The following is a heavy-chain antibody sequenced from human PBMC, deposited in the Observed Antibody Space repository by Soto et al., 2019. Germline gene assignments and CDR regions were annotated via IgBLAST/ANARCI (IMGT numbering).Heavy chain of an antibody. D-gene: IGHD4-4*01. Sequence: SGPTLVNPTQTPTLTCTFSGFSLSTSGMCVSWIRQPPGKALEWLARIDWDDDKYYSTSLKTRLTIFKDTSKNQVVLTMTNMDPVDTATYYCARIRDYSRHYFDYWGQGTLVTVSS. CDR2: IDWDDDK. CDR3: ARIRDYSRHYFDY. V-gene: IGHV2-70*11. J-gene: IGHJ4*02. CDR1: GFSLSTSGMC.